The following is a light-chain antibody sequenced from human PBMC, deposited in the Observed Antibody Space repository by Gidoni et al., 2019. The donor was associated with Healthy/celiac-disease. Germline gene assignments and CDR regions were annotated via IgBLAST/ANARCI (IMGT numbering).Light chain of an antibody. J-gene: IGKJ4*01. CDR2: GAS. CDR1: QSVSSSY. Sequence: EIVLTPSPGTLSLSPGERATLSCRASQSVSSSYLGWYQQKPGQAPRLLIYGASSRATGIPDRFSGSGSGTDFTLTISRLEPEDFAVYYCQQYGSSPLTFGGGTKVEIK. CDR3: QQYGSSPLT. V-gene: IGKV3-20*01.